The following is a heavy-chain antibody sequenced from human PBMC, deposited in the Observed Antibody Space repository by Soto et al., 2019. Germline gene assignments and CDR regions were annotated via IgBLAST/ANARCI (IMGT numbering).Heavy chain of an antibody. CDR3: ARDPSNGYCGGDCYCD. CDR2: IIPIFGTA. Sequence: AASVKVSCKASGGTFSSYAISWVRQAPGQGLEWMGGIIPIFGTANYAQKFQGRVTITADESTSTAYMELSSLRSEDTAVYYCARDPSNGYCGGDCYCDWGQGTLVTVSS. V-gene: IGHV1-69*13. D-gene: IGHD2-21*02. J-gene: IGHJ4*02. CDR1: GGTFSSYA.